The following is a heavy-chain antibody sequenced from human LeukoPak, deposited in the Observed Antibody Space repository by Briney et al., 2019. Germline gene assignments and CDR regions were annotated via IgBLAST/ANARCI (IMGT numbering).Heavy chain of an antibody. CDR3: SRELYCTSSSCYRYGWFDP. CDR1: GFIFSDHY. Sequence: GGSLRLSCAASGFIFSDHYMGWVRQAPGKGLEWVGRIRSKANSYTTEYAASVKGRFTISRDDSKNSLYLQMNSLKTEDTAVYYCSRELYCTSSSCYRYGWFDPWGQGTLVTVSS. CDR2: IRSKANSYTT. V-gene: IGHV3-72*01. D-gene: IGHD2-2*01. J-gene: IGHJ5*02.